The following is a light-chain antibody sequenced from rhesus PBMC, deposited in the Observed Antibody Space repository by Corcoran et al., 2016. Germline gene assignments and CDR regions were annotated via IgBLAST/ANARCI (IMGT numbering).Light chain of an antibody. V-gene: IGKV1-22*01. CDR3: QRYASSPPT. J-gene: IGKJ1*01. Sequence: DIQMTQSPSSLSASVGDTVTITCRASQTINSWFAWYQQKPGKAPTLLISMASSLESGVPSRFRGSGSGTDFTLTIGSLQSEGLATYDCQRYASSPPTFGPGSRVEIK. CDR2: MAS. CDR1: QTINSW.